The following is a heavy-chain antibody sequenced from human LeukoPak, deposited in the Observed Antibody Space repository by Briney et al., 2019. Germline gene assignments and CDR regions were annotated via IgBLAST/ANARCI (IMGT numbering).Heavy chain of an antibody. CDR2: IWNDGSNK. J-gene: IGHJ4*02. CDR1: GFTFSSYG. D-gene: IGHD6-6*01. CDR3: ARDQAESSGFDY. V-gene: IGHV3-33*01. Sequence: GRSLRLSCAASGFTFSSYGMHWVRQAPGKGLEWVAVIWNDGSNKYYADSVKGRFTISRDNSKNTLYLQMNSLRAEDTAVYYCARDQAESSGFDYWGQGTLVTVSS.